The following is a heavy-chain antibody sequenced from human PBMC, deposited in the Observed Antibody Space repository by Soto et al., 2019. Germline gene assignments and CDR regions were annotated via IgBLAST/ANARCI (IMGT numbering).Heavy chain of an antibody. J-gene: IGHJ6*02. CDR1: GYSFTSYW. D-gene: IGHD4-4*01. Sequence: PGESLKISCKGSGYSFTSYWISWVRQMPGKGLEWMGRIDPSDSYTNYSPSFQGHVTFSADKSISTAYLQWSSLKASDTAMYYCASLYSNYVYYYYGMDVWGQGTTVTVSS. V-gene: IGHV5-10-1*01. CDR2: IDPSDSYT. CDR3: ASLYSNYVYYYYGMDV.